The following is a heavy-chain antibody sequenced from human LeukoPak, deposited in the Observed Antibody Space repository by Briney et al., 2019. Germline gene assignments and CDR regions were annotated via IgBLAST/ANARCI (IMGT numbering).Heavy chain of an antibody. V-gene: IGHV4-4*02. CDR2: IYHSGST. J-gene: IGHJ5*02. CDR3: ARVGGHDYGDSNWFDP. Sequence: SGTLSLTCAVSGGSISSSNWWSWVRQPPGKWLEWIGEIYHSGSTNYNPSLKSRVTISVDKSKNQFSLKLSSVTAADTAVYYCARVGGHDYGDSNWFDPWGQGTLVTVSS. D-gene: IGHD4-17*01. CDR1: GGSISSSNW.